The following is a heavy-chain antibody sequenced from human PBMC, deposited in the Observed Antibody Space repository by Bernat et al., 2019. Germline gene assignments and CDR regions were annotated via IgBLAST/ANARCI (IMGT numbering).Heavy chain of an antibody. CDR3: ARGGWSHGFDI. V-gene: IGHV3-74*01. Sequence: EVLLVESVGGLVQPGGSLRLSCAASGFTFTDYWMHWVRQAPGKGLVWVSRINNDGSDTIYADSVKGRCTISRDNNKNTLDLQMYSLRVEDTDVYYCARGGWSHGFDIWGQGTMVTVSS. CDR1: GFTFTDYW. D-gene: IGHD3-3*01. CDR2: INNDGSDT. J-gene: IGHJ3*02.